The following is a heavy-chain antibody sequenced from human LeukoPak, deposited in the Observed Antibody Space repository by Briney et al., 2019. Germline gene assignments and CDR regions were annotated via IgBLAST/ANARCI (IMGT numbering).Heavy chain of an antibody. CDR1: GYTFTSYG. Sequence: GASVKVSCKASGYTFTSYGISWVRQAPGQGLEWMGWISAYNGNTNYAQKLQGRVTMTTDTSTSTAYMELRSLRSDDTAVYYCARDVGAGYSSGWYLTQGGYYFDYWGQGTLVTVSS. CDR3: ARDVGAGYSSGWYLTQGGYYFDY. D-gene: IGHD6-19*01. J-gene: IGHJ4*02. CDR2: ISAYNGNT. V-gene: IGHV1-18*01.